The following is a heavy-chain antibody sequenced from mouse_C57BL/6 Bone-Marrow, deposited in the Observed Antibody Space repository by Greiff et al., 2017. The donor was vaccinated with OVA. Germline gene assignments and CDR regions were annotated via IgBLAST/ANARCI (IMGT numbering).Heavy chain of an antibody. J-gene: IGHJ2*01. CDR2: ISDGGSYT. D-gene: IGHD6-2*01. V-gene: IGHV5-4*01. CDR3: ARDLSHY. Sequence: EVHLVESGGGLVKPGGSLKLSCAASGFTFSSYAMSWFRQTPDKRLEWVATISDGGSYTYYTDNVTGGFNMSRANANNNLYLQVCHLKSEDTAMYYCARDLSHYWGQGTTLTVSS. CDR1: GFTFSSYA.